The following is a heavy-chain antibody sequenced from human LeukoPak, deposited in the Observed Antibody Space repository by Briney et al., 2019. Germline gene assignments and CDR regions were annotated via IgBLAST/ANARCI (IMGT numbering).Heavy chain of an antibody. CDR2: IKEDGSER. CDR3: ATSMIGRAFDF. Sequence: PGGSLRLSCAASGFTFSSYWMSWVRQAPGKGLEWVANIKEDGSERYYVESVKGRITISRDNAKNSLYLQVNSLRDEDTAVYYCATSMIGRAFDFWGQGTMVTVSS. V-gene: IGHV3-7*01. J-gene: IGHJ3*01. CDR1: GFTFSSYW. D-gene: IGHD3-22*01.